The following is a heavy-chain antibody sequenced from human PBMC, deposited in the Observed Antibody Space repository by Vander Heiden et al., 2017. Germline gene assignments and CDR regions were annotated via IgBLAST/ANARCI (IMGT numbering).Heavy chain of an antibody. CDR1: GGSLRSSSYY. Sequence: QLQLQESGPGLVKPSETLSLTCTVSGGSLRSSSYYSGWIRRPPGKGLEWIGSIYYSGSTYYNPSRKSRVTISVDTSKNQFSLKLSSVTAADTAVYYCARHGCSGGSCYPIDYWGQGTLVTVSS. D-gene: IGHD2-15*01. CDR2: IYYSGST. J-gene: IGHJ4*02. CDR3: ARHGCSGGSCYPIDY. V-gene: IGHV4-39*01.